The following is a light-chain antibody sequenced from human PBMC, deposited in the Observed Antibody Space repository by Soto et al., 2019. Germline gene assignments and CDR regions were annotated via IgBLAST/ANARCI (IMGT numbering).Light chain of an antibody. CDR1: QSVSSSY. V-gene: IGKV3-20*01. CDR3: QQYGTSALT. Sequence: IVLTQSPGTLSLSQGERATLSCRASQSVSSSYLVWYQQRPGQPPRLLIYGTSTRAAGISDRFSGSGSGTDFTLTIYRLEPGDSAVYYCQQYGTSALTFGGGTKV. J-gene: IGKJ4*01. CDR2: GTS.